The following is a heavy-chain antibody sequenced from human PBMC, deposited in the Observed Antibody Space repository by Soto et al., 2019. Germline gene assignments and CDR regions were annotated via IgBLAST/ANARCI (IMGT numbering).Heavy chain of an antibody. D-gene: IGHD3-10*01. CDR3: AKGTRRFGELFDAYDI. CDR1: GYTFSNFG. CDR2: ISAYNGNA. J-gene: IGHJ3*02. V-gene: IGHV1-18*01. Sequence: QVQLVQSENEVKQPGASVKVSCKASGYTFSNFGITWVRQAPGQGLERSGWISAYNGNANYAQKFQDRVSLTRDTSTSSAYLELRSLRSDDTAVYYCAKGTRRFGELFDAYDIWGQGTMVPVSS.